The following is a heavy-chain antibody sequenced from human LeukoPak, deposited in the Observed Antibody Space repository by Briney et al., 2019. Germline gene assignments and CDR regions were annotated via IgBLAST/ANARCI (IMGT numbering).Heavy chain of an antibody. CDR2: ISYDGSNK. D-gene: IGHD2-2*01. CDR1: GFTFSSYA. V-gene: IGHV3-30-3*01. CDR3: ASVVPVAKVRNFDY. Sequence: GGSLRLSCAASGFTFSSYAMHGVRQAPGKGLEWVAVISYDGSNKYYADSVKGRFTISRDNSKNTLYLQMNSLRAEDTAVYYCASVVPVAKVRNFDYWGQGTLVTVSS. J-gene: IGHJ4*02.